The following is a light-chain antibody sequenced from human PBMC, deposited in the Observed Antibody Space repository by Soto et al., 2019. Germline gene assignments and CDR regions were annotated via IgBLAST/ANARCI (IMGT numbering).Light chain of an antibody. J-gene: IGKJ5*01. V-gene: IGKV3-20*01. CDR3: QQYGSSIT. CDR1: QSVSSSY. CDR2: GAS. Sequence: EIVLTQSPGTLSLSPGERATLSCRASQSVSSSYLAWDQQKPGQAPRLLIYGASSRATGILDRFSGSGSGTDFTLTISTLEPEDFAVYYCQQYGSSITFGQGIRLEIK.